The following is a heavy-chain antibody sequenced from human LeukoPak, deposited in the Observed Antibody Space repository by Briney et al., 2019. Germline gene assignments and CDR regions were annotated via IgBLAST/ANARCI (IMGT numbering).Heavy chain of an antibody. V-gene: IGHV3-30*18. J-gene: IGHJ4*02. Sequence: GGSLRLSCAASGFTFSSYGMHWVRQAPGKGLEWVAVISYDGSNKYYADSVKGRFAISRDNSKNTLYLQMNSLRAEDTAVYYCAKAPVDGGYYDSSGSLACYFDYWGQGTLVTVSS. CDR3: AKAPVDGGYYDSSGSLACYFDY. CDR1: GFTFSSYG. D-gene: IGHD3-22*01. CDR2: ISYDGSNK.